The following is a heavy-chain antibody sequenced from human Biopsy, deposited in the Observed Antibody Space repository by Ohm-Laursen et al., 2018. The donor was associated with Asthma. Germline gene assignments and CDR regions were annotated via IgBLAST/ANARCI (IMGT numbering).Heavy chain of an antibody. Sequence: SSVKVSCKTSGYTFNSAGITWVRQAPGQGLEWMGWISVYNGNTKVAQKLQDRVTMITDTSASTAYMELRSLRSDDTAVYFCARAVDYSHYYGIDVWGQGTTVTVS. CDR2: ISVYNGNT. CDR1: GYTFNSAG. J-gene: IGHJ6*02. CDR3: ARAVDYSHYYGIDV. V-gene: IGHV1-18*01. D-gene: IGHD3-10*01.